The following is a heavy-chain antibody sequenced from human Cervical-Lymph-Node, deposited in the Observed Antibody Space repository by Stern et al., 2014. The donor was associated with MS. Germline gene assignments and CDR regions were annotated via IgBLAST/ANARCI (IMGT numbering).Heavy chain of an antibody. V-gene: IGHV1-18*01. D-gene: IGHD1-26*01. CDR2: ISVYNGNI. Sequence: QVQLXXSGAEVKKPGASVKVSCKASGFNFSNYGLSWVRQAPGQGLEWMGWISVYNGNIDFAQKFQGRLTMTTDTSTSTVYMELRSLRSDDTAVYYCTRDRGIMGTTTGDYWGQGTLVSVSS. CDR3: TRDRGIMGTTTGDY. CDR1: GFNFSNYG. J-gene: IGHJ4*02.